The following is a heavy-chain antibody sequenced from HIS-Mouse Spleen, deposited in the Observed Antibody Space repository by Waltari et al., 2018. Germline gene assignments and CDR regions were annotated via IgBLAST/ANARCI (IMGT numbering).Heavy chain of an antibody. V-gene: IGHV4-39*07. J-gene: IGHJ5*02. CDR1: GGSISSSSYY. CDR2: IDYSGGT. CDR3: ARDRIAARYNWFDP. D-gene: IGHD6-6*01. Sequence: QLQLQESGPGLVKPSETLSLTCTVSGGSISSSSYYWGWIRQPPGKGLEWIGSIDYSGGTYYNPSLQRRFTISVETSTSPFSLKLSSVTAADTAVYYCARDRIAARYNWFDPWGQGTLVTVSS.